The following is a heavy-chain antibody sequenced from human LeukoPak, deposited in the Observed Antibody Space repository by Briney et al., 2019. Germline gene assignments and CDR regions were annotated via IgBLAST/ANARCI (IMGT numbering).Heavy chain of an antibody. D-gene: IGHD3-10*01. V-gene: IGHV3-66*01. J-gene: IGHJ4*02. Sequence: GGSLRLSCAASGFSVSNNYMSWVRQAPGKGLEWVSVIYSGGSTFYADSVKGRFTISRDNSKNTLYLQMNSLRAEDTAVYYCARDIIGSYWGQGTLVTVSS. CDR1: GFSVSNNY. CDR3: ARDIIGSY. CDR2: IYSGGST.